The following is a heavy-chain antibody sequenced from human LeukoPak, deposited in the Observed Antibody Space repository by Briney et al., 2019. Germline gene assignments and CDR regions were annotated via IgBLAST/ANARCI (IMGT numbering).Heavy chain of an antibody. D-gene: IGHD3-10*01. CDR2: IYYSGST. J-gene: IGHJ6*02. CDR3: ARAIPYGSGSLSYYHYYGMDV. V-gene: IGHV4-39*07. CDR1: GGSISSSSYY. Sequence: SETLSLTCTVPGGSISSSSYYWGWIRQPPGKGLEWIGSIYYSGSTYYNPSLKSRVTISVDTSKNQFSLKLSSVTAADTAVYYCARAIPYGSGSLSYYHYYGMDVWGQGTTVTVSS.